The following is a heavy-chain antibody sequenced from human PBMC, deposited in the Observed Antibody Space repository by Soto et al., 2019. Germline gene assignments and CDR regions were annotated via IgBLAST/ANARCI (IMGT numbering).Heavy chain of an antibody. Sequence: GESLKISCKGSGYSFTSYWIGWVRQMPGKGLEWMGIIYPGDSDTRYSPSCQGQVTISADKSISTAYLQWSSLKASDTAMYYCAGGGVRGVITRTRDYYGMDVWGQGTTVTVSS. J-gene: IGHJ6*02. CDR2: IYPGDSDT. V-gene: IGHV5-51*01. CDR3: AGGGVRGVITRTRDYYGMDV. CDR1: GYSFTSYW. D-gene: IGHD3-10*01.